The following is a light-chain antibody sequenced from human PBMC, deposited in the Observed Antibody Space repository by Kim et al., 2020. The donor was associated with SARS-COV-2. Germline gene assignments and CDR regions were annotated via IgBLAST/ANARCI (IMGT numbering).Light chain of an antibody. CDR2: GAS. J-gene: IGKJ4*01. V-gene: IGKV1-16*02. CDR3: QQYNNYPLT. Sequence: ASVGDRVPITCRASQAMSKSLPWFQQKPGKAPKSLIDGASTLLRGVPSKLSGSGSGTDFTLTISSLQPEDSATYYCQQYNNYPLTFGGGTKVDIK. CDR1: QAMSKS.